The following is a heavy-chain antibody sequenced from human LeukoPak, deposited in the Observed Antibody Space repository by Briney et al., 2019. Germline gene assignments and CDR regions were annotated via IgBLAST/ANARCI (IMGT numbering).Heavy chain of an antibody. CDR3: ARDRIQAWSYVGLFDY. J-gene: IGHJ4*02. Sequence: GGSLRLSCAASGFTFSTYHIHWVRQAPGKGLEWVAVISSDGSNIDYVDSVKGRFTISRGNSKNTVYLQMNSLGEEDTAVYYCARDRIQAWSYVGLFDYWGQGTLVTVSS. D-gene: IGHD5-18*01. CDR1: GFTFSTYH. CDR2: ISSDGSNI. V-gene: IGHV3-30*03.